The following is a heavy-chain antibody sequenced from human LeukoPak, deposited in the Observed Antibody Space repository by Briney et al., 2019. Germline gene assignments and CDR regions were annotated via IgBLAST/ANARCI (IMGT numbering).Heavy chain of an antibody. J-gene: IGHJ4*02. Sequence: ASAKVSCKASGYTFTGYYMHWVRQAPGQGLEWMGWINPNSGGTNYAQKFQGRVTMTRDTSISTAYMELSRLRSDDTAVYYCARGYYGSGSYPDYWGQGTLVTVSS. V-gene: IGHV1-2*02. D-gene: IGHD3-10*01. CDR1: GYTFTGYY. CDR2: INPNSGGT. CDR3: ARGYYGSGSYPDY.